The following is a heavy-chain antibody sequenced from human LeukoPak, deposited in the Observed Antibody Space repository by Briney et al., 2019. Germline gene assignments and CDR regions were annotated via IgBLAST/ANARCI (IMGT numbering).Heavy chain of an antibody. V-gene: IGHV1-2*02. J-gene: IGHJ4*02. CDR3: AREGEDRAMPGDY. CDR1: GYTFTAYY. D-gene: IGHD5-18*01. Sequence: ASVKVSCETSGYTFTAYYMHWVRQAPGQGLEWMGWINPNSGSTNYPQKFQGRVTMTRDTSIRTAYMEFTRLGSDDTAIYYCAREGEDRAMPGDYWGQGTLVTVSS. CDR2: INPNSGST.